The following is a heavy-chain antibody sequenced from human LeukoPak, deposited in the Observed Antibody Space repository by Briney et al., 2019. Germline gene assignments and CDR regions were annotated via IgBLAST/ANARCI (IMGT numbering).Heavy chain of an antibody. Sequence: RRSLRLSCAASGFTFDVYAMHWVRQAPGKGLEWVSGISWTRGSIGYADSVKGRFTISRDNAKNSLYLQMNSLRAEDTALYYCAKETTVTTRSYYYYYMDVWGKGTTVTDSS. CDR1: GFTFDVYA. J-gene: IGHJ6*03. CDR3: AKETTVTTRSYYYYYMDV. D-gene: IGHD4-11*01. CDR2: ISWTRGSI. V-gene: IGHV3-9*01.